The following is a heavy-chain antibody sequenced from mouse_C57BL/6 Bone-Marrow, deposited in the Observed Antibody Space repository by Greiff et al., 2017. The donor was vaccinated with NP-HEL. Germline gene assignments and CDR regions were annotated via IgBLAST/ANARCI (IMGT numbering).Heavy chain of an antibody. Sequence: EVQLVESEGGLVQPGSSMKLSCTASGFTFSDYYMAWVRQVPEKGLEWVANINYDGSSTYYLDSLKSRFIISRDNAKNILYLQMSSLKSEDTATYYCARDKATVVAKDWYFDVWGTGTTVTVSS. V-gene: IGHV5-16*01. CDR1: GFTFSDYY. CDR3: ARDKATVVAKDWYFDV. D-gene: IGHD1-1*01. J-gene: IGHJ1*03. CDR2: INYDGSST.